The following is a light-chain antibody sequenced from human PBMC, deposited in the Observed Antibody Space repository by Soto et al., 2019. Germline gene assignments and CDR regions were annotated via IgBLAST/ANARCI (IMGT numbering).Light chain of an antibody. J-gene: IGKJ1*01. CDR3: LQYGSPSGT. CDR1: QSVSSSY. V-gene: IGKV3-20*01. CDR2: GAS. Sequence: EIVLTQSPGTLSLSPGERATLSCRASQSVSSSYLAWYQQKPGQAPRLLIYGASSRATGIPDRFSGSGSGTDFTLTISRLEPEDFAVYYCLQYGSPSGTFGQGTKVQIK.